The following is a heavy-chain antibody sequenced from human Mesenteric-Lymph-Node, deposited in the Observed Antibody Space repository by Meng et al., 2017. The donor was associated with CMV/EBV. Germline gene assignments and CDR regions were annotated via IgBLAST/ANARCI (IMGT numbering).Heavy chain of an antibody. J-gene: IGHJ4*02. D-gene: IGHD2-2*01. CDR1: GGSVSSGSYY. CDR2: IYYSGST. V-gene: IGHV4-61*01. CDR3: ATYLVVPRNYQFDS. Sequence: SETLSLTCTVSGGSVSSGSYYWSWIRQPPGKGLEWIGYIYYSGSTNYNPSLKSRVTILVDTSKNQFSLNLTSVTAADTAVYYCATYLVVPRNYQFDSWGQGTLVTVSS.